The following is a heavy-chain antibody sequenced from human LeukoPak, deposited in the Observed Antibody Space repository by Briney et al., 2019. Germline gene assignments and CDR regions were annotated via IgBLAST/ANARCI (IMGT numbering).Heavy chain of an antibody. V-gene: IGHV1-18*01. CDR1: GYTFTSYG. J-gene: IGHJ4*02. Sequence: ASVKVSCTASGYTFTSYGISWVRQAPGQGLEWMGWISADNGNTNYAQKPQGRVTMTTDTSTSTAYMELRSLRSDDTAVYYCARFPPFDRVAAPVVTAIPFDYWGQGTLVTVSS. CDR2: ISADNGNT. CDR3: ARFPPFDRVAAPVVTAIPFDY. D-gene: IGHD2-21*02.